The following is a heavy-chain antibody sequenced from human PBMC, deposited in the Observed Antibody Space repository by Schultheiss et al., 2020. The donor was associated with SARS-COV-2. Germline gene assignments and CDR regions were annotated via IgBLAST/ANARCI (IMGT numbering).Heavy chain of an antibody. CDR3: AREDYGDYLNWFDP. Sequence: SVKVSCKASGGTFSSYAISWVRQAPGQGLEWMGGIIPIFGTANYAQKLQGRVTMTTDTSTSTAYMELRSLRSDDTAVYYCAREDYGDYLNWFDPWGQGTLVTVSS. CDR2: IIPIFGTA. J-gene: IGHJ5*02. D-gene: IGHD4-17*01. CDR1: GGTFSSYA. V-gene: IGHV1-69*05.